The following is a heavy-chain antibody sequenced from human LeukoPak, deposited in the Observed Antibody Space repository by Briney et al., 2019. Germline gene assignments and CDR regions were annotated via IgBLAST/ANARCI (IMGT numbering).Heavy chain of an antibody. Sequence: PGRSLRLSCAASGFTFSSYAMHWVRQAPGKGLEWVAVISYDGSNKYYADSAKGRFTISRDNSKNTLYLQMNSLRAEDTAVYYCARDSPSYCSSTSCYRDNWFDPWGQGTLVTVSS. J-gene: IGHJ5*02. CDR2: ISYDGSNK. CDR3: ARDSPSYCSSTSCYRDNWFDP. CDR1: GFTFSSYA. V-gene: IGHV3-30-3*01. D-gene: IGHD2-2*02.